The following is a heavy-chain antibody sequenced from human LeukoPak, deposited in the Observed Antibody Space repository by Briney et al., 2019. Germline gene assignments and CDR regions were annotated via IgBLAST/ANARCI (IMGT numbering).Heavy chain of an antibody. V-gene: IGHV1-2*02. CDR3: ARDQPALAAAGADY. D-gene: IGHD6-13*01. CDR2: INPNSGGT. CDR1: GYTFTGYY. Sequence: ASVKVSCKASGYTFTGYYMHWVRQAPGQGLEWMGWINPNSGGTNYAQEFQGRVTMTRDTSISTAYMELRSLRSDDTAVYYCARDQPALAAAGADYWGQGTLVTVSS. J-gene: IGHJ4*02.